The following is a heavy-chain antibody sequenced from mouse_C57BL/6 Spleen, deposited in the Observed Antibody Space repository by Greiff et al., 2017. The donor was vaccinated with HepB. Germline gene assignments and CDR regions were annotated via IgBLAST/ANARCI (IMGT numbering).Heavy chain of an antibody. CDR3: ARETPVATSSYWYFDV. Sequence: QVQLKQSGAELARPGASVKLSCKASGYTFTSYGISWVKQRTGQGLEWIGEIYPRSGNTYYNEKFKGKATLTADKSSSTAYMELRSLTSEDSAVYFCARETPVATSSYWYFDVWGTGTTVTVAS. CDR1: GYTFTSYG. J-gene: IGHJ1*03. CDR2: IYPRSGNT. V-gene: IGHV1-81*01. D-gene: IGHD1-1*01.